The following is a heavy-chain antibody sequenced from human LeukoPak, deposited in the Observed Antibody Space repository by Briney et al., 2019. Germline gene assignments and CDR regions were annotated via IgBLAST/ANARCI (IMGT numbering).Heavy chain of an antibody. CDR2: IYYSGST. Sequence: SETLSLTCAVSGGSISSGGYSWSWIRQPPGKGLEWIGYIYYSGSTNYNPSLKSRVTISVDTSKNQFSLKLSSVTAADTAVYYCARAVRSWGPQATRLYYFDYWGQGTLVTVSS. CDR3: ARAVRSWGPQATRLYYFDY. V-gene: IGHV4-61*08. J-gene: IGHJ4*02. CDR1: GGSISSGGYS. D-gene: IGHD7-27*01.